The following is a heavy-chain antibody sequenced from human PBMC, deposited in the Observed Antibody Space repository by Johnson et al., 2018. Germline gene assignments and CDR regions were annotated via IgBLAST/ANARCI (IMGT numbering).Heavy chain of an antibody. D-gene: IGHD1-26*01. CDR2: ITSSGTI. CDR1: GFPFSFYS. Sequence: VQLVQSGGGLVQPGGSLRLSCTVSGFPFSFYSMNWVRQAPGKGLEWVSYITSSGTIYYADSVKGRFTFSRDNANNSLYLQINSLRAEDTAVYYCARTAGSYFAYYFDYWGQGTLVTVSS. J-gene: IGHJ4*02. CDR3: ARTAGSYFAYYFDY. V-gene: IGHV3-48*01.